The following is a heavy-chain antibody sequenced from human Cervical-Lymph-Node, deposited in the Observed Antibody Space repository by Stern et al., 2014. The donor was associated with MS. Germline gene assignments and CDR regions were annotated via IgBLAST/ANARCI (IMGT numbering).Heavy chain of an antibody. CDR1: GFTFNRHG. CDR3: AREGNNHGDYGYLDF. CDR2: IWHDGSNE. V-gene: IGHV3-33*01. D-gene: IGHD4-17*01. J-gene: IGHJ4*02. Sequence: VQLVESGGGVVQPGRSLRLSCAASGFTFNRHGMHWVRQAPGQGLEWVAIIWHDGSNENYVDSVKGRFAISRDNSKNTLYLQMNSLRVEDTAVYYCAREGNNHGDYGYLDFWGQGTLVTVSS.